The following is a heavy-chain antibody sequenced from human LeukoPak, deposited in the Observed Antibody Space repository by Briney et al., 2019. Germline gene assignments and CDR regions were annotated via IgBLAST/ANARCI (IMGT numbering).Heavy chain of an antibody. V-gene: IGHV1-46*01. D-gene: IGHD2-2*01. CDR3: ARAYCSSTSCYGSYFDY. Sequence: ASVKVSCKASGYTFTSYYMHWVRQAPGQGLEWMGIINPSGGSTSYAQKFQGRVTMTRDTSTSTVYMELSSLRSEDTAVYYCARAYCSSTSCYGSYFDYWGQGTLVTVSS. CDR2: INPSGGST. CDR1: GYTFTSYY. J-gene: IGHJ4*02.